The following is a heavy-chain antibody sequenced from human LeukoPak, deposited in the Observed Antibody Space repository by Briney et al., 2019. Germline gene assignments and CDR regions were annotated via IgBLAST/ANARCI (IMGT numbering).Heavy chain of an antibody. J-gene: IGHJ5*02. D-gene: IGHD6-19*01. CDR2: IRYDESNK. Sequence: GGSLRLSXAASGFIFSNYGMHWVRQTPGKGLEGVAFIRYDESNKFYADSVKGRFTISRDNSKNILFLQMNSLRAEDTAVYYCATMQWLEGVDWFDPWGQGTLVTVSS. V-gene: IGHV3-30*02. CDR3: ATMQWLEGVDWFDP. CDR1: GFIFSNYG.